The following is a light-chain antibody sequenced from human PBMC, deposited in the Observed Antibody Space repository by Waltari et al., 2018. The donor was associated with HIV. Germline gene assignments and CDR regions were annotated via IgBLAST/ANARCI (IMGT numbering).Light chain of an antibody. CDR2: GVT. J-gene: IGLJ2*01. V-gene: IGLV2-14*01. CDR3: NSYSSDDTVV. CDR1: IRHIVFSNL. Sequence: SALTHPASLSGPPGPSLTPTFTASIRHIVFSNLFSWYHPYPGKAPQLILYGVTSRPPGVSNRFSGSKSGNTASLTISGLQTDDEAEYYCNSYSSDDTVVLGGGTKLTVL.